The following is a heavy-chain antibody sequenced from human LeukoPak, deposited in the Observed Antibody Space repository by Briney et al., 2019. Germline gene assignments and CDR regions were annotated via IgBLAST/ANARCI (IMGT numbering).Heavy chain of an antibody. Sequence: GGSLGLSCAASGFTFTIYDFHWVRQVTGKGLEWVSVIGKGGDTYYAGSVKGRFTISRENAKSSLYLQMNSLRAGDTAVYYCARVASNAFDIWSQGTLVTVSS. CDR2: IGKGGDT. J-gene: IGHJ3*02. CDR1: GFTFTIYD. CDR3: ARVASNAFDI. V-gene: IGHV3-13*01.